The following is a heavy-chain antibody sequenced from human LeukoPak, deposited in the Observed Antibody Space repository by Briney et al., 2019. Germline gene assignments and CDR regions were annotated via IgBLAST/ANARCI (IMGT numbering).Heavy chain of an antibody. Sequence: GGSLRLSCAASGFTFTSYTMNWVRQAPGKGLEWVSLISSGSRFIYYADSVEGRFTISRDNAKNILYLQMNSLRVEDTAIYFCARSAVGTTTPLSYWGQGALVTVSS. J-gene: IGHJ4*02. CDR1: GFTFTSYT. V-gene: IGHV3-21*06. CDR2: ISSGSRFI. CDR3: ARSAVGTTTPLSY. D-gene: IGHD1-26*01.